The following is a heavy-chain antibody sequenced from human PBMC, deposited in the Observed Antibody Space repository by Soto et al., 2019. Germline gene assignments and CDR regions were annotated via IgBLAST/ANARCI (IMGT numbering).Heavy chain of an antibody. CDR2: ISAYNGNT. CDR3: ARERIPPAATPFYYYYYGMDV. D-gene: IGHD2-2*01. V-gene: IGHV1-18*04. CDR1: GYTFTSYG. Sequence: GASVKVSCKASGYTFTSYGISWVRQAPGQGLEWMGWISAYNGNTNYAQKLQGRVTMTTDTSASTAYMELRSLRSDDTAVYYCARERIPPAATPFYYYYYGMDVWGQGTTVTVSS. J-gene: IGHJ6*02.